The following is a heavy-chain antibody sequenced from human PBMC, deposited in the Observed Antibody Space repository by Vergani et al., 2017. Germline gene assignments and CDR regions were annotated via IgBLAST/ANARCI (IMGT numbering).Heavy chain of an antibody. D-gene: IGHD3-16*01. CDR3: ASGKYYSDSTSHFRGRYFDV. CDR1: GDSIISRSYY. CDR2: IYNSGNG. V-gene: IGHV4-39*01. J-gene: IGHJ2*01. Sequence: QMQLQESGPGLVKASETLSLTCTVSGDSIISRSYYWGWIRQPPGKGLEWIWSIYNSGNGDSSSSLKSRVTISADTSKHQFSLRLTSVTAADTAVYYCASGKYYSDSTSHFRGRYFDVWGRGTLVTVPS.